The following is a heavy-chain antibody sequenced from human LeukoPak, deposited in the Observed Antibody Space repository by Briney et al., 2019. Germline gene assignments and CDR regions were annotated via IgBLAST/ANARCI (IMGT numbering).Heavy chain of an antibody. CDR2: IYHSGST. V-gene: IGHV4-38-2*01. J-gene: IGHJ3*02. D-gene: IGHD3-3*01. Sequence: SETLSLTCAVSGYSISSGYYWGWIRQPPGKGLEWIGSIYHSGSTYYNPSLKSRVTISVDTSKNQFSLKLSSVTAADTAVYYCARPTILGVVPGDAFDIWGQGTMVTVSS. CDR3: ARPTILGVVPGDAFDI. CDR1: GYSISSGYY.